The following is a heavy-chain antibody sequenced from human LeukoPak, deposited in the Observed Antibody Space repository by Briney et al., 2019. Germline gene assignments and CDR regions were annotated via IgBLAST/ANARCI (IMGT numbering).Heavy chain of an antibody. V-gene: IGHV4-59*08. Sequence: SETLSLTCTVSGGSISSYYWTWIRQPPGKGLEWIGYIYYSGGTNYNPSLKSRVTISVDASKNRRSLKLTSVTAADTAVYYCARLLASYSSGWPYYFDYWGQGILVTVSS. CDR2: IYYSGGT. CDR3: ARLLASYSSGWPYYFDY. J-gene: IGHJ4*02. CDR1: GGSISSYY. D-gene: IGHD6-19*01.